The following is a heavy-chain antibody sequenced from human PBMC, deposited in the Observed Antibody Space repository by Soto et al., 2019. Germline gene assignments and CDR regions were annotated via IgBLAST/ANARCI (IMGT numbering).Heavy chain of an antibody. D-gene: IGHD6-19*01. CDR3: TRRGGSNGWGDFDS. V-gene: IGHV3-23*01. CDR1: GFTFSRYA. J-gene: IGHJ4*02. Sequence: VQLWESGGGLAQPGGSLRLSCAASGFTFSRYAMNWVRQAPGKGLEWVSSISYSDHSTYYADSVKGRFTISRDNSKDTLYLQMNNLRAEDTAVYYCTRRGGSNGWGDFDSWGQGTLVSVSS. CDR2: ISYSDHST.